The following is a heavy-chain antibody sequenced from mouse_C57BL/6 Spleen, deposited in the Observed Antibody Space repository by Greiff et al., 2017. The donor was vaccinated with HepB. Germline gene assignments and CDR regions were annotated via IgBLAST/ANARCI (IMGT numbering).Heavy chain of an antibody. D-gene: IGHD1-1*01. CDR1: GYTFTDYY. V-gene: IGHV1-26*01. Sequence: EVQLQQSGPELVKPGASVKISCKASGYTFTDYYMNWVKQSHGKSLEWIGDINPNNGGTSYNQKFKGKATLTVDKSSSTAYMELRSLTSEDSAVYYCARSGYYYGSSYPWYFDVWGTGTTVTVSS. CDR3: ARSGYYYGSSYPWYFDV. CDR2: INPNNGGT. J-gene: IGHJ1*03.